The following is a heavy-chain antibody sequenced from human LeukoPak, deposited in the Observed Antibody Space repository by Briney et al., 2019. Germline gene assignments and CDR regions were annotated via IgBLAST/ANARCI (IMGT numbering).Heavy chain of an antibody. CDR1: GFTFSSYA. CDR2: ISGSGGST. J-gene: IGHJ4*02. D-gene: IGHD3-22*01. V-gene: IGHV3-23*01. Sequence: GGSLRLSCAASGFTFSSYAMSWVRQAPGKGLEWVSAISGSGGSTYYADSVKGRFTISRDNSKNTLYLQMNSLRAEDTAVYYCANTYYYDSSGYYYFPFDYWGQGTLVTVSS. CDR3: ANTYYYDSSGYYYFPFDY.